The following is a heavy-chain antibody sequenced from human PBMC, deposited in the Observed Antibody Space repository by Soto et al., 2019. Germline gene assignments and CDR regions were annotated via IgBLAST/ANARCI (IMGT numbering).Heavy chain of an antibody. CDR1: GYTFSSYY. Sequence: QVQLVQSGAEVKKPGASVKVSCKASGYTFSSYYMHWVRQAPGQGLEWMGIINPSGGSTSYAQKFQGRVTMTRDTSTSTVYMELSSLRSEDTAVYYCARDTITTHLYSGSPDFDYWGQGTLVTVSS. V-gene: IGHV1-46*01. J-gene: IGHJ4*02. CDR2: INPSGGST. D-gene: IGHD1-26*01. CDR3: ARDTITTHLYSGSPDFDY.